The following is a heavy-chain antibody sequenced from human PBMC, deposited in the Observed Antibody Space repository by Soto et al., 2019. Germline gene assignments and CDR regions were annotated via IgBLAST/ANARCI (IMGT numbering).Heavy chain of an antibody. D-gene: IGHD3-22*01. CDR1: GFTASSNY. V-gene: IGHV3-53*01. CDR3: ASVGSSGYYPYYFDF. CDR2: IYSDSST. Sequence: HPGGSLRLSCAASGFTASSNYMSWVRQATGKGLEWVSVIYSDSSTYYADSVKGRFTISTDNSRNTVYLQMNSLRAEDTAVYYCASVGSSGYYPYYFDFWGQGTLVTVSS. J-gene: IGHJ4*02.